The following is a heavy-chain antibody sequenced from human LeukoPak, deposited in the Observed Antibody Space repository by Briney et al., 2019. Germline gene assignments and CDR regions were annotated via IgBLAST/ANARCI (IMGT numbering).Heavy chain of an antibody. CDR3: ARVDSSSSFDY. D-gene: IGHD6-6*01. Sequence: GGSLRLSCAASGFTFSSYNMNWVRQAPGKGLEWVSSISSSSSYIYYADSVKGRFTISRDNAKNSLYLQMNSLRAEDTGVYYCARVDSSSSFDYWGQGTLVTVSS. J-gene: IGHJ4*02. CDR2: ISSSSSYI. V-gene: IGHV3-21*01. CDR1: GFTFSSYN.